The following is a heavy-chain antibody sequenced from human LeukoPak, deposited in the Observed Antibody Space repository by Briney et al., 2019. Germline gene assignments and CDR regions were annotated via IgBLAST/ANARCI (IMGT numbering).Heavy chain of an antibody. V-gene: IGHV3-48*02. CDR2: ISSSSSTI. Sequence: GGTLRLSCAASGFPFRTHSMHWARQVPGMGLEWVSYISSSSSTIFYADSVKGRFTISRDNAKNSLYLQMNSLRDEDTAVYYCARMHYFDYWGQGTLVTVSS. J-gene: IGHJ4*02. CDR3: ARMHYFDY. CDR1: GFPFRTHS.